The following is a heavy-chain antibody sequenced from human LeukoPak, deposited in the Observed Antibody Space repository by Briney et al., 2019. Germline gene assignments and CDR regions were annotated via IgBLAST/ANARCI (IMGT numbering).Heavy chain of an antibody. Sequence: PGGSLRLSCAASGFTFSSYSMNWVRQAPGKGLEWVSYISSSSSTIYYADSVKGRFTISRDNAENSLYLQMNSLRAEDTAVYYCARDKRAAAGAKSFNWFDPWGQGTLVTVSS. D-gene: IGHD6-13*01. CDR2: ISSSSSTI. CDR3: ARDKRAAAGAKSFNWFDP. J-gene: IGHJ5*02. V-gene: IGHV3-48*01. CDR1: GFTFSSYS.